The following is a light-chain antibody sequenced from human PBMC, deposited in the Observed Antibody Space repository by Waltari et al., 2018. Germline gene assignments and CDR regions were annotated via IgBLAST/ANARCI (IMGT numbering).Light chain of an antibody. CDR3: LAWDDSLNGYV. CDR1: SSNIGNNA. J-gene: IGLJ1*01. V-gene: IGLV1-44*01. Sequence: QSVLTQPPSASGTPGQRVTISCSGSSSNIGNNAVNWYQQLPGTAPTLLLYGNNQRPSGVPDRFSGSKSGTSDSLAISGLRSEDEADYYCLAWDDSLNGYVFGSGTKVTVL. CDR2: GNN.